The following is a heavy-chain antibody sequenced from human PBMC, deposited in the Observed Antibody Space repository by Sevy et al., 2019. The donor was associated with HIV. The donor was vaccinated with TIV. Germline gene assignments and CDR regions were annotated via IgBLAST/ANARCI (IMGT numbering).Heavy chain of an antibody. CDR1: GYTFNNYY. J-gene: IGHJ4*02. CDR2: INPTGGST. D-gene: IGHD3-3*01. Sequence: ASVKVSCKASGYTFNNYYMHWVRQAPGQGLEWMGIINPTGGSTSYAQKFQARVTITRDTYTSTVHMELRSLRYEDTAVYYCVSDLTIFGVIPDYWGQGTLVTVSS. CDR3: VSDLTIFGVIPDY. V-gene: IGHV1-46*02.